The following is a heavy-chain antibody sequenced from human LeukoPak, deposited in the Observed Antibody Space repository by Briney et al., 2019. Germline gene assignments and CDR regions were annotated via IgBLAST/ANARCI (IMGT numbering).Heavy chain of an antibody. CDR1: GFTFSSYG. Sequence: GGSLRLSCAASGFTFSSYGMHWVRQAPGKGLEWVAFIRYDGSNKYYADSVKGRFTISRDNSKNTLYLQMNSLRAEDTAVYYCARKRGQWVVPDYWGQGTLVTVSS. D-gene: IGHD6-19*01. CDR3: ARKRGQWVVPDY. CDR2: IRYDGSNK. J-gene: IGHJ4*02. V-gene: IGHV3-30*02.